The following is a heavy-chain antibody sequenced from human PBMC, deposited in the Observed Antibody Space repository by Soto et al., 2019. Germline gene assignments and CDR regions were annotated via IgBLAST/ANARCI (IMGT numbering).Heavy chain of an antibody. CDR3: ARDRSDSSSSLGVCFDP. CDR1: GGSISSYY. J-gene: IGHJ5*02. V-gene: IGHV4-59*01. CDR2: IYYSGST. D-gene: IGHD6-6*01. Sequence: SETLSLTCTVSGGSISSYYWSWIRQPPGKGLEWIGYIYYSGSTNYNPSLKSRVTISVDTSKNQFSLKLSSVTAADTAVYYCARDRSDSSSSLGVCFDPWGQGTLVTVSS.